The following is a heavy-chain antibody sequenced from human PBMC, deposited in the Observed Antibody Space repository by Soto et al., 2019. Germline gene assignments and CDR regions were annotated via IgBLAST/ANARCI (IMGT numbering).Heavy chain of an antibody. CDR2: ISGSGGST. J-gene: IGHJ5*02. V-gene: IGHV3-23*01. Sequence: GGSLRLSCAASGFTFSSYAMSWVRQAPGKGLEWVSAISGSGGSTYYADSVKGRFTISRDNSKNTLYLQMNSLRAEDTAVYYCAKDWRSPGLVGNWFDPWGQGTLVTVSS. D-gene: IGHD1-26*01. CDR3: AKDWRSPGLVGNWFDP. CDR1: GFTFSSYA.